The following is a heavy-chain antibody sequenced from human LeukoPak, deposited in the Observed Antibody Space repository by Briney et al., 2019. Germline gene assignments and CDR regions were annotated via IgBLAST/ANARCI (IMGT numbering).Heavy chain of an antibody. Sequence: PGGSLRLSCAASGFTFSRFWMSWVRQAPGKGLEWMANIKQDGSEKYYVDSVKGRFTISRDNAKNSLYLQMNSLRAEDTAVYYCARGNKDYGDNARGLSDYWGQGTLVTVSS. CDR2: IKQDGSEK. D-gene: IGHD4-17*01. V-gene: IGHV3-7*01. CDR1: GFTFSRFW. J-gene: IGHJ4*02. CDR3: ARGNKDYGDNARGLSDY.